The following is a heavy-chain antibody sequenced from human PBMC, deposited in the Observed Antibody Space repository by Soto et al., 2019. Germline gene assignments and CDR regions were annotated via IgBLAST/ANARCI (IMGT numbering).Heavy chain of an antibody. CDR2: ISGSGGST. CDR1: GFTFSSYA. D-gene: IGHD3-3*01. Sequence: GGSLRLSCAASGFTFSSYAMSWVRQAPGKGLEWVSAISGSGGSTYYADSVKGRFTISRDNSKNTLYLQMNSLRAEDTAVYYCAKGVTIFGVTRQDYYYMDVWGKGTTVTVSS. CDR3: AKGVTIFGVTRQDYYYMDV. J-gene: IGHJ6*03. V-gene: IGHV3-23*01.